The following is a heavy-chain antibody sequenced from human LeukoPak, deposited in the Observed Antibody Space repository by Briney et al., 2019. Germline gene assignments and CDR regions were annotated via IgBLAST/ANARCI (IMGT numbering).Heavy chain of an antibody. D-gene: IGHD2-15*01. V-gene: IGHV1-18*01. CDR3: ARFCSGGGCYHNWFDP. CDR2: ISVYNGHT. CDR1: GYTFTSYG. J-gene: IGHJ5*02. Sequence: ASVKVSRKASGYTFTSYGISWVRQAPGQRLEWMGWISVYNGHTNYAQKLQDRVTMTTDTATNTAYMELRSLRSDDTAVYHCARFCSGGGCYHNWFDPWGQGTLVTVSS.